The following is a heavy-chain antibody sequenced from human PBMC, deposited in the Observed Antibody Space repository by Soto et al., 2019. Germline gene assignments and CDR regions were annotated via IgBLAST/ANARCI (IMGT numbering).Heavy chain of an antibody. J-gene: IGHJ6*02. CDR1: GFTFSSYG. D-gene: IGHD2-15*01. CDR3: AKRQYCSGGSCYYYYYGMDV. V-gene: IGHV3-30*18. CDR2: ISYDGSNK. Sequence: QVQLVESGGGVVQPGRSLRLSCAASGFTFSSYGMHWVRQAPGKGLEWVAVISYDGSNKYYADSVKGRFTISRDNSKNTLYLQMTSLRAEDMAVYYCAKRQYCSGGSCYYYYYGMDVWGQGTTVTVSS.